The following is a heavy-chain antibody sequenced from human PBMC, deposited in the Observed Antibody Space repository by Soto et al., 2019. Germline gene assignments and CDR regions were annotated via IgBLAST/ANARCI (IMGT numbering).Heavy chain of an antibody. Sequence: QVQLVQSGAEVKKPGSSVKVSCKASGGTFSNYPVSWLRQAPGQGLEWMGGIIPIFGTVNYAQKFQGRLTITADESPSTAYMEQSSLTSEDTAVYYCARGNHRWLQLWYFDLWGRGTLVTVSS. D-gene: IGHD5-12*01. CDR3: ARGNHRWLQLWYFDL. CDR1: GGTFSNYP. CDR2: IIPIFGTV. J-gene: IGHJ2*01. V-gene: IGHV1-69*12.